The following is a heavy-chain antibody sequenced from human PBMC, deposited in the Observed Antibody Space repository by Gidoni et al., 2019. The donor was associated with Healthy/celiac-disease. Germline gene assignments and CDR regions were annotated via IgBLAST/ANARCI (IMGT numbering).Heavy chain of an antibody. CDR1: GGTFSSYA. Sequence: QVQLVQSGAEVKKPGSSVKVSCKPSGGTFSSYAISWVRQAPGQGLEWMGRIIPILGIANYAQKFQGRVTITADKSTSTAYMELSSLRSEDTAVYYCASELRSRPFWGQGTLVTVSS. D-gene: IGHD3-16*01. V-gene: IGHV1-69*09. CDR2: IIPILGIA. J-gene: IGHJ4*02. CDR3: ASELRSRPF.